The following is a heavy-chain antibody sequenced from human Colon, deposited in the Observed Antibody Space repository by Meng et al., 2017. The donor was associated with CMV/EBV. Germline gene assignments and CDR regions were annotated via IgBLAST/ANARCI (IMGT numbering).Heavy chain of an antibody. CDR2: VSGSGGNT. CDR3: AKADYYDGSGYYFDY. D-gene: IGHD3-22*01. V-gene: IGHV3-23*01. CDR1: GFTFSACE. Sequence: SGFTFSACEMGWVSQAPGKGLEWVSSVSGSGGNTYYADSVKGRFTISRDDSHNTLFLHMNSLRAEDTAVYYCAKADYYDGSGYYFDYWGQGTLVTVSS. J-gene: IGHJ4*02.